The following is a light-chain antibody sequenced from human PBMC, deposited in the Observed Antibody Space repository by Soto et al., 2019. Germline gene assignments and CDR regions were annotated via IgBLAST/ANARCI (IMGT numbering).Light chain of an antibody. CDR1: SSDVGSYNY. V-gene: IGLV2-11*01. CDR3: CSYAANYTHV. J-gene: IGLJ1*01. Sequence: QSALTQPRSVSGSPGQSVTISCTGTSSDVGSYNYVSWYQQHPGKAPKLMIYDVSKRPSGVPDRFSGSKSGNTASLTISGLQAEDEADYYCCSYAANYTHVFGTGTKVTVL. CDR2: DVS.